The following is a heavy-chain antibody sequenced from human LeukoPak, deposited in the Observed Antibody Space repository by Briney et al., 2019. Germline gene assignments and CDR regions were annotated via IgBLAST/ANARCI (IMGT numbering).Heavy chain of an antibody. Sequence: ASVKVSCKASGYTFTSYDINRVRQATGQGLEWMGWMNPDSGNTGNAQKFQGRVTMTRNTSISTAYMELSSLRSEDTAVYYCAREGYYYGSGSYPYGYWGQGTLVTVSS. CDR2: MNPDSGNT. V-gene: IGHV1-8*01. CDR1: GYTFTSYD. J-gene: IGHJ4*02. CDR3: AREGYYYGSGSYPYGY. D-gene: IGHD3-10*01.